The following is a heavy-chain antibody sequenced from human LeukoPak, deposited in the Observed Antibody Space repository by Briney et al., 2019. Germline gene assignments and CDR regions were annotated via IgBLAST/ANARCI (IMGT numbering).Heavy chain of an antibody. CDR2: ISFDGSNK. V-gene: IGHV3-30*18. J-gene: IGHJ4*02. CDR3: AKFRGSEKTAIDC. D-gene: IGHD6-25*01. Sequence: PGGSLRLSCAASGFTFSSYGMHWVRQAPGKGLEWVAVISFDGSNKYYGDSVKGRFTISRDSSKNTLSLQMNSLRAEDTAVYYCAKFRGSEKTAIDCWGQGTLVTVSS. CDR1: GFTFSSYG.